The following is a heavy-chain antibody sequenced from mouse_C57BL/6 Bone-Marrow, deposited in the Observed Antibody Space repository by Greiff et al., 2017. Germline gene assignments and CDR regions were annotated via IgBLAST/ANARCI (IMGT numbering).Heavy chain of an antibody. CDR1: GYAFSSSW. J-gene: IGHJ2*01. CDR2: IYPGDGDT. Sequence: VQLQQSGPELVKPGASVKISCKASGYAFSSSWMNWVKQRPGKGLEWIGRIYPGDGDTNYNGKFKGKATLTADKSSSTAYMQLSSLTSEDSAVYFCARPFFAYWGQGTTLTVSS. CDR3: ARPFFAY. V-gene: IGHV1-82*01.